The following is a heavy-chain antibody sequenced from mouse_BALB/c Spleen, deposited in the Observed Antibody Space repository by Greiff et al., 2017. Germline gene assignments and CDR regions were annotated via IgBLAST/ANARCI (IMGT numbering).Heavy chain of an antibody. V-gene: IGHV5-9*03. CDR1: GFTFSSYT. CDR3: ARSYDYDLRVFDY. D-gene: IGHD2-4*01. CDR2: ISSGGGNT. J-gene: IGHJ2*01. Sequence: VQLKESGGGLVKPGGSLKLSCAASGFTFSSYTMSWVRQTPEKRLEWVATISSGGGNTYYPDSVKGRFTISRDNAKNNLYLQMSSLRSEDTALYYCARSYDYDLRVFDYWGQGTTLTVSS.